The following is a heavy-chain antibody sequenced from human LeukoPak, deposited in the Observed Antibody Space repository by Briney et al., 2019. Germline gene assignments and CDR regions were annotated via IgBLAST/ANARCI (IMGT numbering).Heavy chain of an antibody. CDR1: GGSISSYY. Sequence: SETLSLTCTVSGGSISSYYWSWIRQPPGKGLEWIGYIYYSGSTNYNPSLKSRVTISVDTSKNQFSLKLSSVTAADTAVYYCARGAVAGQMGYRGSFDYWGQGTLVTVSS. D-gene: IGHD6-19*01. V-gene: IGHV4-59*01. CDR2: IYYSGST. J-gene: IGHJ4*02. CDR3: ARGAVAGQMGYRGSFDY.